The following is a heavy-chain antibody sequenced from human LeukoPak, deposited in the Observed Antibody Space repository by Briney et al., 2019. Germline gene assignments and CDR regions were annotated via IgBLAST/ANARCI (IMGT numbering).Heavy chain of an antibody. Sequence: GGSLRLSCAASGFTYSSHGMHWVRQAPGKGLEWVAVIWYDGSNKYYTDTVKGQITITRDNSKNTLYLQMNSLRAEDTAVYYCARGWYSSSWYPDYGDYWGQGTLVTVSS. D-gene: IGHD6-13*01. CDR2: IWYDGSNK. J-gene: IGHJ4*02. CDR1: GFTYSSHG. CDR3: ARGWYSSSWYPDYGDY. V-gene: IGHV3-33*01.